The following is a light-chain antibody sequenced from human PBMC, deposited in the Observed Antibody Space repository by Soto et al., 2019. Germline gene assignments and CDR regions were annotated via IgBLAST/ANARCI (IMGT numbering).Light chain of an antibody. CDR3: QTWGTGVV. Sequence: QLVLTQSPSASASLGASVKLTCTLSSGHSSYAIAWHQQQPEKGPRYLMKLNSDGSHSKGDGIPDRFSGSSSGAERYLTISSLHSEDEADYYCQTWGTGVVFGGGTKLTV. J-gene: IGLJ2*01. V-gene: IGLV4-69*01. CDR1: SGHSSYA. CDR2: LNSDGSH.